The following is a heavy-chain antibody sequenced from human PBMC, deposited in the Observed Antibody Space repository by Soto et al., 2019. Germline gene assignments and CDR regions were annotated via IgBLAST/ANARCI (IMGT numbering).Heavy chain of an antibody. J-gene: IGHJ6*02. Sequence: GGSLRLSCAASGFTFSSYGMHWVRQAPGKGLEWVAVIWYDGSNKYYADSVKGRFTISRDNSKNTLYLQMNSLRAEDTAVYYCARDIVATNDYYYGMDVWGQGTTVTVSS. D-gene: IGHD5-12*01. CDR3: ARDIVATNDYYYGMDV. V-gene: IGHV3-33*01. CDR2: IWYDGSNK. CDR1: GFTFSSYG.